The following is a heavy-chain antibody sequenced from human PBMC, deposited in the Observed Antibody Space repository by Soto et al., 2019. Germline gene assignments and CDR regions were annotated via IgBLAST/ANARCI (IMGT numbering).Heavy chain of an antibody. CDR3: ARVYCTTSTCDSWFDP. V-gene: IGHV5-10-1*01. CDR1: GYTFTTFW. CDR2: IDPRDSYV. Sequence: GESLKISCPGFGYTFTTFWISWVRQMPGKGLEWMGRIDPRDSYVTYSPSFQGHVTISVDKSISTTYLQWGSLKASDTAMYFCARVYCTTSTCDSWFDPWGQGTLVTVSS. J-gene: IGHJ5*02. D-gene: IGHD2-2*01.